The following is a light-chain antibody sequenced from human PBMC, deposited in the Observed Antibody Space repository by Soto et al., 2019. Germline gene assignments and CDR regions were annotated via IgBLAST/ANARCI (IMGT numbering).Light chain of an antibody. V-gene: IGLV2-14*01. CDR3: SPYTARSTLV. CDR1: MRDVGAYNL. J-gene: IGLJ3*02. Sequence: QSALTQPASVSGSAGQSITISCSGTMRDVGAYNLVSWYQQHPGTAPKLIIYEVRNRPSGISSRFSGSRSGNTASLTISGLQPEDEGDYYCSPYTARSTLVFGGGTKVTVL. CDR2: EVR.